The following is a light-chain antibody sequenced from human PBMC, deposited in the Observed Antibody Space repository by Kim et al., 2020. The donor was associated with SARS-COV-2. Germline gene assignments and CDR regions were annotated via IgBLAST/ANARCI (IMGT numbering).Light chain of an antibody. CDR2: GAS. Sequence: IQLTQSPFSLSASVGDRVTTTCRASQGLSSDLAWNQQKPGKAPYLLNYGASTLRSAVPSRFSGSGSGTAFSLTSNSLQPEDIATLYCRQVKGDPYAVGAGSKLEN. V-gene: IGKV1-9*01. CDR3: RQVKGDPYA. J-gene: IGKJ2*01. CDR1: QGLSSD.